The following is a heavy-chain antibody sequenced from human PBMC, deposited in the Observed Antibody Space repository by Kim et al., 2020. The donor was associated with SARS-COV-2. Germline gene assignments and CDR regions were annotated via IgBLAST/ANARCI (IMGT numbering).Heavy chain of an antibody. J-gene: IGHJ4*02. CDR1: GFTFSDYY. Sequence: GGSLRLSCAASGFTFSDYYMSWIRQAPGKGLEWVSYISSSSYTNYADSVKGRFTISRDNAKNSLYLQMNSLRAEDTAVYYCARQRSGQQLGVDYWGQGTLVTVSS. D-gene: IGHD6-13*01. CDR3: ARQRSGQQLGVDY. V-gene: IGHV3-11*03. CDR2: ISSSSYT.